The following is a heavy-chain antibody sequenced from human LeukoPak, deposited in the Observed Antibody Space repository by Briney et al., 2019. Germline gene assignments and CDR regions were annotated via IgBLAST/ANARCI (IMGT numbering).Heavy chain of an antibody. CDR2: IRSKAYGGTT. J-gene: IGHJ6*02. Sequence: PGGSLRLSCAASGFTLSNAWMNWVRQAPGKGLEWVGFIRSKAYGGTTEYAASVKGRFTISRDDSKSIAYLQMNSLKTEDTAVYYCTRDVTQWLRFNYYYYGMDVWGQGTTVTVSS. CDR3: TRDVTQWLRFNYYYYGMDV. CDR1: GFTLSNAW. D-gene: IGHD5-12*01. V-gene: IGHV3-49*04.